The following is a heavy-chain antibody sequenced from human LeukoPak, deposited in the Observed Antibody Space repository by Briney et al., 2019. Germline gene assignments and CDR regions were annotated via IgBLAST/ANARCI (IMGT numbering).Heavy chain of an antibody. J-gene: IGHJ3*01. V-gene: IGHV3-7*01. Sequence: GGSLRLSCAASGFTFGTYWMTWVRQAPGKGLEWVANIKTDGSVTNYVDSVKGRFTISRDNAKNSLYLQVNRMRAEDTAMYYCAKDLDYYDGSGWRDAFDVWGQGTMVTVSS. D-gene: IGHD3-22*01. CDR3: AKDLDYYDGSGWRDAFDV. CDR2: IKTDGSVT. CDR1: GFTFGTYW.